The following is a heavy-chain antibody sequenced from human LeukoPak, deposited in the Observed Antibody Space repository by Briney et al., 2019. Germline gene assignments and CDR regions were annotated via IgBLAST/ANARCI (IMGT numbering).Heavy chain of an antibody. Sequence: SETLSLTCTVSGGSISSSSYYWSRIRQPAGKGLEWIGRIYTSGSTNYNPSLKSRVTISVDTSKNQFSLKLSSVTAADTAVYYCARAAALGLDYWGQGTLVTVSS. CDR1: GGSISSSSYY. V-gene: IGHV4-61*02. CDR2: IYTSGST. J-gene: IGHJ4*02. D-gene: IGHD6-13*01. CDR3: ARAAALGLDY.